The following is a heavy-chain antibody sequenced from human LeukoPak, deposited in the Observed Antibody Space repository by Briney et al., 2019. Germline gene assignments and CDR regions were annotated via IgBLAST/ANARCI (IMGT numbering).Heavy chain of an antibody. CDR1: GGSISSYY. CDR3: ARVWYDSSGYYHPFDY. Sequence: PSETLSLTCTVSGGSISSYYWSWIRQPPGKGLEWIGYIYYSGSTNYNPSLKSRVTISVDTSKNQFCLKLSSVTAADTAVYYCARVWYDSSGYYHPFDYWGQGTLVTVSS. J-gene: IGHJ4*02. CDR2: IYYSGST. D-gene: IGHD3-22*01. V-gene: IGHV4-59*01.